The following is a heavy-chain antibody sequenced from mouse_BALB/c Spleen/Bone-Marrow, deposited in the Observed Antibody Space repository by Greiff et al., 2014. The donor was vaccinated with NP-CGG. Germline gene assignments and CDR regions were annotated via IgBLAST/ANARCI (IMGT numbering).Heavy chain of an antibody. D-gene: IGHD2-4*01. CDR1: GFNIKDTY. V-gene: IGHV14-3*02. Sequence: VQLQQSGAELVKPGASVKLSCTASGFNIKDTYMHWVKQRPEQGLEWIGRIDPANGNTKYDPKFQGKATITADTSSNTAYLQLSSLTSEDTAVYYCARYDYGGYFDYWGQGTTLTVSS. CDR2: IDPANGNT. J-gene: IGHJ2*01. CDR3: ARYDYGGYFDY.